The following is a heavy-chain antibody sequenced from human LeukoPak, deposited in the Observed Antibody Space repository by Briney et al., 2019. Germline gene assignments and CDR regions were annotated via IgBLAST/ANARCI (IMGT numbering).Heavy chain of an antibody. Sequence: PGGSLRLSCAASGFTFSSSTMNWVRRAPGKGLEWVLSISSSSDYIYYADSVKGRFTISRDNAKNSLYLQMNSLRAEDTAVYYCVRIPNSANFPNWFNPWGQGTLVTVSS. J-gene: IGHJ5*02. CDR3: VRIPNSANFPNWFNP. CDR2: ISSSSDYI. CDR1: GFTFSSST. V-gene: IGHV3-21*01. D-gene: IGHD4/OR15-4a*01.